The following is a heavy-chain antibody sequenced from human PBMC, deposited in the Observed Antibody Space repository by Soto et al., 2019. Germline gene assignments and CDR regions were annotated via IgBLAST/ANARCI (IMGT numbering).Heavy chain of an antibody. CDR2: INAGNGNT. Sequence: ASVKVSCKASGYTFTSYAMHWVRQAPGQRLEWMGWINAGNGNTKYSQRFQGRVTITRDTSASTAYMELSSLRSEDTAVYYCARGLGYSYGCFDYWGQGTLVTVSS. CDR1: GYTFTSYA. V-gene: IGHV1-3*01. D-gene: IGHD5-18*01. J-gene: IGHJ4*02. CDR3: ARGLGYSYGCFDY.